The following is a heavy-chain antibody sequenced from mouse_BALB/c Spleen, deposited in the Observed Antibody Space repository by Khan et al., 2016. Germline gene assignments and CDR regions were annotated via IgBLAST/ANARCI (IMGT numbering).Heavy chain of an antibody. D-gene: IGHD2-4*01. V-gene: IGHV1-87*01. CDR3: AIGNSDYDYDY. CDR2: IYPGDGDT. J-gene: IGHJ2*01. CDR1: GYTFTTYW. Sequence: QVQLQQSGAELARPGASVKLSCKASGYTFTTYWMQWVKQRPGQGLEWIGAIYPGDGDTRYTQKIKGKGTLTADKSSSTAYMQLSSLASDDSSVYYCAIGNSDYDYDYWGQGTTLTVSS.